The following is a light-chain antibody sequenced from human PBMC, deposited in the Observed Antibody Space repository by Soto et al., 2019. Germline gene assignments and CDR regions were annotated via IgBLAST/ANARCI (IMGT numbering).Light chain of an antibody. CDR3: QQYHIYSCT. Sequence: EIVLTQSPGTLSLSPVERATVSCRASQSVRSTYLVWYQRKPGQAPRLLIYGASSRATGIPARFSGSGSGTDFTLTISSLEPDDFAPYYCQQYHIYSCTFGQGTKVDI. V-gene: IGKV3-20*01. CDR1: QSVRSTY. J-gene: IGKJ1*01. CDR2: GAS.